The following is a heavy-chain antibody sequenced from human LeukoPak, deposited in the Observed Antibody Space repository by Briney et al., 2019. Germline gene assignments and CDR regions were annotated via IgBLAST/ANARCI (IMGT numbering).Heavy chain of an antibody. V-gene: IGHV4-59*08. CDR3: ARHPRRLEGHAFDI. Sequence: SETLSLTCTVSGGSISSYYWSWIRQPPGKGLEWIGYIYYSGSTNYNPSLKSRVTISVDTSKNQFSLKLSSVTVADTAVYYCARHPRRLEGHAFDIWGQGTMVTVSS. CDR2: IYYSGST. CDR1: GGSISSYY. D-gene: IGHD1-1*01. J-gene: IGHJ3*02.